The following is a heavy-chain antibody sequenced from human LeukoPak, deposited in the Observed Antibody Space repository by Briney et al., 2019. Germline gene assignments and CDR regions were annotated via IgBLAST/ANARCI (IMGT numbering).Heavy chain of an antibody. V-gene: IGHV4-4*07. Sequence: SETLSLTCSVSGGSISSYYWSWIRQPAGKGLEWIGRIYTSGSTNYNPSLKSRVTISVDTSKNQFSLKLSSVTAADTAVYYCARLIWFGSAFDIWGQGTMVTVSS. CDR2: IYTSGST. D-gene: IGHD3-10*01. CDR1: GGSISSYY. CDR3: ARLIWFGSAFDI. J-gene: IGHJ3*02.